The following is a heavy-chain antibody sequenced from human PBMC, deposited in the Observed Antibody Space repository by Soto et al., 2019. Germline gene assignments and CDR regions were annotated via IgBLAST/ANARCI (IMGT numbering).Heavy chain of an antibody. CDR2: INAGNGNT. CDR1: GYTFTSYA. Sequence: VSVKVSCKAAGYTFTSYAMHWVRQAPGQRLEWMGWINAGNGNTKYSQKFQGRVTITRDTSASTAYMELSSLRSEDTAVYYCAREVYSGYDIYYYYYMDVWGKGTTVTVSS. D-gene: IGHD5-12*01. J-gene: IGHJ6*03. V-gene: IGHV1-3*01. CDR3: AREVYSGYDIYYYYYMDV.